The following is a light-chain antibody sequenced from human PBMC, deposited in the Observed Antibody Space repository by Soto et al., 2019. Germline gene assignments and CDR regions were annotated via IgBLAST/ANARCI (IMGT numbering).Light chain of an antibody. Sequence: DIQMTQSPSSLSASVGDRVTITCRASQTISIYLNWYQQKPGKAPKPLIYAASSLQSGVPSRFSGSGSGTDFTLTINSLQPEDFATYYCQQSYSFPRTFVQGTKVEIK. V-gene: IGKV1-39*01. CDR1: QTISIY. CDR3: QQSYSFPRT. CDR2: AAS. J-gene: IGKJ1*01.